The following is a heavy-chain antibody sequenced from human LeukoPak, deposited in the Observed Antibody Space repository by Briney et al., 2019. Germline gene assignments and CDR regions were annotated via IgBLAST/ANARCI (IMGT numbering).Heavy chain of an antibody. CDR1: GGSFSGYY. V-gene: IGHV4-34*01. CDR3: ARVWSAFDI. CDR2: INHSGST. Sequence: ASETLSLTCAVYGGSFSGYYWSWIRQPPGKGLEWIGEINHSGSTNYNPSLKSRVTISVDTSKNQFSLKLSSVTAADTAVYYCARVWSAFDIWGQGTMVTVSS. J-gene: IGHJ3*02. D-gene: IGHD1-1*01.